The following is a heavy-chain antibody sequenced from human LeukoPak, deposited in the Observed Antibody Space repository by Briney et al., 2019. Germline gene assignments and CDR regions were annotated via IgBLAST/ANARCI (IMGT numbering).Heavy chain of an antibody. CDR2: IYHSGST. D-gene: IGHD6-19*01. Sequence: SETLSLTCAVSGGSISSGGYSWSWIRQPPGKGLEWIGYIYHSGSTYYNPSLKSRVTISVDRSKNQFSLKLSSVTAADTAVYYCARDQGIAVAGTYHWFDPWGQGTLVTVSS. J-gene: IGHJ5*02. V-gene: IGHV4-30-2*01. CDR3: ARDQGIAVAGTYHWFDP. CDR1: GGSISSGGYS.